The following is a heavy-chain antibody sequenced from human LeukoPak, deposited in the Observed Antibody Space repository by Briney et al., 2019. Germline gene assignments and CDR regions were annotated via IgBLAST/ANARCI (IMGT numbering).Heavy chain of an antibody. V-gene: IGHV3-74*01. CDR3: ARAYYYYYYMDV. CDR2: INPDGSTT. CDR1: GFTFSNYW. J-gene: IGHJ6*03. Sequence: GGSLRLSCAASGFTFSNYWMHWVRQDPGKGLVWVSFINPDGSTTNYADSVKGRFTISRDNAKNTLYLQMNSLRAEDTAVYYCARAYYYYYYMDVWGKGTTVTISS.